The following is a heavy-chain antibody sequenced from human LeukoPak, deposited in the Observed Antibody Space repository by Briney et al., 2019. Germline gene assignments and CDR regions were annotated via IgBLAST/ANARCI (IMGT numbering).Heavy chain of an antibody. CDR1: GGSISSSSYY. Sequence: SETLSLTCTVSGGSISSSSYYWGRIRQPPGKGLEWIGSIYYSGSTYYNPSLKSRVTISVDTSKNQFSLKLSSVTAAGTAVYYCARDADEMARVNWFDPWGQGTLVTVSS. CDR3: ARDADEMARVNWFDP. CDR2: IYYSGST. D-gene: IGHD5-24*01. J-gene: IGHJ5*02. V-gene: IGHV4-39*07.